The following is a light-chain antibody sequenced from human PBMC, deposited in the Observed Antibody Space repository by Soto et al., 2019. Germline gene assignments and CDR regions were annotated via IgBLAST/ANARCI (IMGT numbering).Light chain of an antibody. Sequence: QSALTQPRSVSGSPGQSVTISCTGTSSDVGGYNYVSWYQQHPGKAPKLMIYDVSKRPSGVPDRFSGSKSGNTASLTISGLQAEDEADYYCCSYAGSHCVFGTGTKVTVL. CDR1: SSDVGGYNY. CDR2: DVS. V-gene: IGLV2-11*01. J-gene: IGLJ1*01. CDR3: CSYAGSHCV.